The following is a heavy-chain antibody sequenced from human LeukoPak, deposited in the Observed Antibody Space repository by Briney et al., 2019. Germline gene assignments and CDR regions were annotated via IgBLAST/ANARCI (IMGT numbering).Heavy chain of an antibody. Sequence: PGGSLRLSCAASGFSFSYYWMSWVRQAPGEGLEWLANIKQDGSEKYYVDSGKGRFTISRDYAKKSLYLQMNSLRAEDTAVYYCARDAEVGTLFGVLSRYNWFDPWGQGALVTVSS. J-gene: IGHJ5*02. CDR3: ARDAEVGTLFGVLSRYNWFDP. D-gene: IGHD3-3*01. CDR2: IKQDGSEK. V-gene: IGHV3-7*01. CDR1: GFSFSYYW.